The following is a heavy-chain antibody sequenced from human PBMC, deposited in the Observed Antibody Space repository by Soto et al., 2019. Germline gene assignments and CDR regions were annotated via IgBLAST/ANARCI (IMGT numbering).Heavy chain of an antibody. CDR2: ISTYNGNT. CDR1: GYSFSNSG. CDR3: ARDEYNNERNCLNP. J-gene: IGHJ5*02. Sequence: QVELVQSGPEVKKPGASVKVSCKASGYSFSNSGFSWMRQAPGQGLEWMGWISTYNGNTNYAQKFQGRLSMTRDTSTTTAFMELTTLRSDDTAVYYCARDEYNNERNCLNPWGQGTLVTVTS. V-gene: IGHV1-18*01. D-gene: IGHD1-20*01.